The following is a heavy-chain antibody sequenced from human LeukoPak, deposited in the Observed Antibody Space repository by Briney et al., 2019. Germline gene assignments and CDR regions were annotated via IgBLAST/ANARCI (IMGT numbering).Heavy chain of an antibody. CDR2: ISYDGSNK. CDR1: GFTFSSYG. V-gene: IGHV3-30*18. D-gene: IGHD1-26*01. Sequence: GGSLRLSCAASGFTFSSYGMHWVRQAPGKGLEWVAVISYDGSNKYYADSVKGRFTISRDNSKNTLYLQINSLRAEDTAVYYCAKDHGGSSDYWGQGTLVTVSS. J-gene: IGHJ4*02. CDR3: AKDHGGSSDY.